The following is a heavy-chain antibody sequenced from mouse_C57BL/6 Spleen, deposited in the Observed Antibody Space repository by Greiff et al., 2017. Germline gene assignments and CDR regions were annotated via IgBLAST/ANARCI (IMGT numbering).Heavy chain of an antibody. Sequence: VQLQQSGPGLVPPSPSVSMTCTVSGFTFTSYCMGWVWQTPGQGLEWIGNIYPSDSETHYNPKFNDKATLTEDKSSSPAYMQMSSLPSEDSAFYYCASNNSELHPFPYRGQ. D-gene: IGHD1-1*01. CDR3: ASNNSELHPFPY. CDR1: GFTFTSYC. V-gene: IGHV1-61*01. CDR2: IYPSDSET. J-gene: IGHJ3*01.